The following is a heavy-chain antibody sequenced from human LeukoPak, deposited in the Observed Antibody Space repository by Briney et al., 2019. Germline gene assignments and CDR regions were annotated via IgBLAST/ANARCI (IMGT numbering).Heavy chain of an antibody. D-gene: IGHD3-10*01. V-gene: IGHV3-30*02. J-gene: IGHJ4*02. Sequence: GGSLRLSCAASGFTFTNYWMSWVRQAPGKGLEWVAFIRYDGSNKYSADSVKGRFTISRDNSKNTLYLQMNSLRAEDTAVYYCAKGGYGSGKYYFDYWGQGTLVTVSS. CDR3: AKGGYGSGKYYFDY. CDR2: IRYDGSNK. CDR1: GFTFTNYW.